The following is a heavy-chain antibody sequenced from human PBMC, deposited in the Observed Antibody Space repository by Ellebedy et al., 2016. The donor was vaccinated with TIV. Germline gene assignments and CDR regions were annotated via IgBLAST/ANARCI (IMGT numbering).Heavy chain of an antibody. J-gene: IGHJ4*02. CDR2: IHYSEST. D-gene: IGHD5-12*01. CDR3: VVGYGWLIDY. Sequence: SETLSLXCNVSGGHISNYYWGWIRQPPGKGLEWIGIIHYSESTNYNPSLKSRLTISLDTSRNQFSLNLHSVTAADTAVYYCVVGYGWLIDYWGRGNLVTVSS. CDR1: GGHISNYY. V-gene: IGHV4-59*01.